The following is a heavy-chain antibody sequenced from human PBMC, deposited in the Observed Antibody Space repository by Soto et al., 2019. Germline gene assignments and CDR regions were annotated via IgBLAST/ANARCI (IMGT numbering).Heavy chain of an antibody. CDR2: ISYDGSNK. D-gene: IGHD5-12*01. CDR3: AKDLGATTTTYYFDY. Sequence: PGGSLRLSCAASGFTFSSYGMHWVRQAPGKGPEWVAVISYDGSNKYYADSVKGRFTISRDNSKNTLYLQMNSLRAEDTAVYYCAKDLGATTTTYYFDYWGQGTLVTVSS. J-gene: IGHJ4*02. V-gene: IGHV3-30*18. CDR1: GFTFSSYG.